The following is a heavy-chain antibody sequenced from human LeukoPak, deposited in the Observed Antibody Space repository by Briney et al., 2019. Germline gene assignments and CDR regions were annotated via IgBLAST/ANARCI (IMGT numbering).Heavy chain of an antibody. CDR3: AKAQYPGIAVAGPGY. CDR2: ISYDGSNK. Sequence: GGSLRLSCAASGFTFSSYGMHWVRQAPGKGLEWVAVISYDGSNKYYADSVKGRFTISRDNSKNTLYLQMNSLRAEDTAVYYCAKAQYPGIAVAGPGYWGKGTLVTVSS. J-gene: IGHJ4*02. V-gene: IGHV3-30*18. CDR1: GFTFSSYG. D-gene: IGHD6-19*01.